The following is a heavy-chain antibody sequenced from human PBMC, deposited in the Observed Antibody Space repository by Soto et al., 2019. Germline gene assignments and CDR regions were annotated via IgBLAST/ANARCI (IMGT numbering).Heavy chain of an antibody. CDR1: GFNFDDYA. J-gene: IGHJ4*02. CDR3: AKDIWDLSDCFDY. D-gene: IGHD1-26*01. V-gene: IGHV3-9*01. CDR2: ISWNSGNI. Sequence: EVQLVESGGDLVQPGRSLRLSCAASGFNFDDYAMHWVRQAPGKGLEWVSGISWNSGNIGYADSVKGRFTISRDNAKKSLYRQMNSLRAEDTAVYYCAKDIWDLSDCFDYWGQGTLVNVS.